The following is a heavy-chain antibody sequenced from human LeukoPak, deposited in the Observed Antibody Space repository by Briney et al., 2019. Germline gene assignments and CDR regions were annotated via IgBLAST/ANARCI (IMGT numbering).Heavy chain of an antibody. CDR3: AKSWNYYDSSGDDALDI. J-gene: IGHJ3*02. CDR2: IKQDGSEK. CDR1: GFTFSSYW. D-gene: IGHD3-22*01. Sequence: GGSLRLSCAASGFTFSSYWMSWVRQAPGKGLEWVANIKQDGSEKYYVDSVKGRFTISRDNSKNTLYLQMNSLRVEDTAVYYCAKSWNYYDSSGDDALDIWGQGTMVTVSS. V-gene: IGHV3-7*03.